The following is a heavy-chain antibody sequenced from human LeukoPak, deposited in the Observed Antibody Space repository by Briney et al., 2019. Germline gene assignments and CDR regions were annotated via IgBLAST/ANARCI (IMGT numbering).Heavy chain of an antibody. CDR1: GYTFIDYY. J-gene: IGHJ5*02. Sequence: ASVKVSCKASGYTFIDYYFNWVRQAPGQGLEWMGWMNPNSGNTGYAQKFQGRVTMTRNTSISTAYMELSSLRSEDTAVYYCARGYYDSSGYWYNWFDPWGQGTLVTVSS. V-gene: IGHV1-8*02. D-gene: IGHD3-22*01. CDR3: ARGYYDSSGYWYNWFDP. CDR2: MNPNSGNT.